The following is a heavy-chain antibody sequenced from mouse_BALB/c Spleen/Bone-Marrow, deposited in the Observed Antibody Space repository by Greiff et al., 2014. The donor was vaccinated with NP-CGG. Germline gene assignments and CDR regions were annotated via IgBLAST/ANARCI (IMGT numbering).Heavy chain of an antibody. CDR1: GFTFGSFG. Sequence: EVQLQQSGGGLVQPGGSRKLSCAASGFTFGSFGMHWVRQAPEKGLEWVAYISSGSSTIYYADTVKGRFTISRDNPKNTLFLQMTSLRSEDTAMYYCARGNYGFSFYYAMDYWGQGTSVTVSS. J-gene: IGHJ4*01. D-gene: IGHD1-1*01. CDR3: ARGNYGFSFYYAMDY. CDR2: ISSGSSTI. V-gene: IGHV5-17*02.